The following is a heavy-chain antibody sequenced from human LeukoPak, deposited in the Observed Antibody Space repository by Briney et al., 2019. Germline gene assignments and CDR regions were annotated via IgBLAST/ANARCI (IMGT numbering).Heavy chain of an antibody. V-gene: IGHV3-30*18. CDR3: AKDRYEWELSFDY. J-gene: IGHJ4*02. CDR1: GFTFSSYG. Sequence: GGSLRLSCAASGFTFSSYGMPWVRQAPGKGLEWVAVISYDGSNKYYADSVKGRFTISRDNSKNTLYLQMNSLRAEDTAVYYCAKDRYEWELSFDYWGQGTLVTVSS. CDR2: ISYDGSNK. D-gene: IGHD1-26*01.